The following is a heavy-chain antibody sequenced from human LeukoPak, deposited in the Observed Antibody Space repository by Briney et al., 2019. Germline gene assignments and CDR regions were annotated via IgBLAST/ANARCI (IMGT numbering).Heavy chain of an antibody. V-gene: IGHV3-7*01. CDR2: IKQDGSEK. J-gene: IGHJ4*03. D-gene: IGHD6-13*01. CDR3: ARGQQLVSTWYDFDY. CDR1: GFTFSSYW. Sequence: PGGSLRLSCAASGFTFSSYWMSWVRQAPGKGLEWVANIKQDGSEKYYMDSVKGRFTISRDNAKNSLYPQMNSLGAEDTAVYYCARGQQLVSTWYDFDYWGHGTPVTVSS.